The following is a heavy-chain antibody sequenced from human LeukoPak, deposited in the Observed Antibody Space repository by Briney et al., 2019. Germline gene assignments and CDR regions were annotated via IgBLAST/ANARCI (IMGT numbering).Heavy chain of an antibody. J-gene: IGHJ4*02. V-gene: IGHV4-39*01. D-gene: IGHD3-22*01. CDR1: GGSISSTSSY. CDR3: ARHYYDSSGLAYYFDY. Sequence: SEALSLTCTVSGGSISSTSSYWGWIRQPPGKGLEWIGSVRYSGKTYYNPSLKSRVTMSLDTSKNQFSLRLTSVTAADTAVYSCARHYYDSSGLAYYFDYWGQGTLVTVSS. CDR2: VRYSGKT.